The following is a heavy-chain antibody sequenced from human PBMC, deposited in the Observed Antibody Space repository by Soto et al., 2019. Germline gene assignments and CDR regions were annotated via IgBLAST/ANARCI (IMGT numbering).Heavy chain of an antibody. V-gene: IGHV1-69*06. D-gene: IGHD4-17*01. Sequence: GASVKGSCKASGSTFSSYAISWVRQAPGQGLEWMGGIIPIFGTANYAQKFQGRVTITADKSTSTAYMELSSLRSEDTAVYYCARNDYGDPWSMDVWGQGTTVTVSS. CDR1: GSTFSSYA. J-gene: IGHJ6*02. CDR3: ARNDYGDPWSMDV. CDR2: IIPIFGTA.